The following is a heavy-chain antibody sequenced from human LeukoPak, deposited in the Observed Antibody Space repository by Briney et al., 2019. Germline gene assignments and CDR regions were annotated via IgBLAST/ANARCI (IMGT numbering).Heavy chain of an antibody. CDR1: GFTFSSYS. V-gene: IGHV3-21*01. J-gene: IGHJ4*02. Sequence: PGGSLRLSCAASGFTFSSYSMNWVRQAPGKGLEWVSSISSGSSYIYYADSVKGRFTISRDNAKNSLYLQMNSLRAEDTAVFYCARGGGEVDYWGQGTLVTVSS. CDR2: ISSGSSYI. CDR3: ARGGGEVDY. D-gene: IGHD3-16*01.